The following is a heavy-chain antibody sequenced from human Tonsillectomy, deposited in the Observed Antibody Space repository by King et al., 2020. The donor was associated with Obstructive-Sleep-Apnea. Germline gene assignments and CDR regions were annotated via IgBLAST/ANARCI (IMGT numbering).Heavy chain of an antibody. CDR3: ARDKERITMVRGVMGAFDI. CDR1: GFTFSSYW. D-gene: IGHD3-10*01. J-gene: IGHJ3*02. Sequence: VQLVESGGGLVQPGGSLRLSCAASGFTFSSYWMSWVRQAPGKGLEWVANIKQDGSEKYYVDSVKGRFTISRDNAKNSLYLQMNSLRAEDTAVYYCARDKERITMVRGVMGAFDIWGHGTMVTVSS. CDR2: IKQDGSEK. V-gene: IGHV3-7*03.